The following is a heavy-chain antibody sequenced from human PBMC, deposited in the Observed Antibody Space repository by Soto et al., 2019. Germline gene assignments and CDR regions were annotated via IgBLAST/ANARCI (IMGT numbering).Heavy chain of an antibody. CDR2: ISGSGGST. D-gene: IGHD2-8*01. CDR3: AKDSPNQVESWYFQH. J-gene: IGHJ1*01. CDR1: GFTFSSYA. V-gene: IGHV3-23*01. Sequence: GGSLRLSCAASGFTFSSYAMSWVRQAPGKGLEWVSAISGSGGSTYYADSVKGRFTISRDNSKNTLCLQMNSLRAEDTAVYYCAKDSPNQVESWYFQHWGQGTLVTVSS.